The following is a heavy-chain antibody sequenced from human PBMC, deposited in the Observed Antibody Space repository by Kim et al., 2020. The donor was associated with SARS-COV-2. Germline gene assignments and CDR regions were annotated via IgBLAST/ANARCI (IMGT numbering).Heavy chain of an antibody. CDR3: AREGRAAAGFDP. Sequence: GGSLRLSCAASGFTFSSYEMNWVRQAPGKGLEWVSYISSSGGTIYYADSVKGRFTISRDNAKNSLYLQMNSLRAEDTAVYYCAREGRAAAGFDPWGQGNLVTVSS. J-gene: IGHJ5*02. CDR1: GFTFSSYE. CDR2: ISSSGGTI. D-gene: IGHD2-2*01. V-gene: IGHV3-48*03.